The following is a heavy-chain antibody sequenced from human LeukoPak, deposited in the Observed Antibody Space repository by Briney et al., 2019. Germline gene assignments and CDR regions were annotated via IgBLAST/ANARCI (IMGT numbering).Heavy chain of an antibody. Sequence: AISGSGGSTYYADSGKGGFTISRDNSKNTLYLQMNSLRAEDTAVYYCAKVKEMATIFDYWGQGTLVTVSS. J-gene: IGHJ4*02. V-gene: IGHV3-23*01. D-gene: IGHD5-12*01. CDR2: ISGSGGST. CDR3: AKVKEMATIFDY.